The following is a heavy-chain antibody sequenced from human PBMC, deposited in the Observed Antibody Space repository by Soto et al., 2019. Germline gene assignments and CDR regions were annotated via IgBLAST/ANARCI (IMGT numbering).Heavy chain of an antibody. D-gene: IGHD2-15*01. CDR1: GYTFISYG. Sequence: ASVKVSCKASGYTFISYGIAWVRQAPGQGLEWMGWISTYNGKTNYAQKFQGRVTMTEDTSTDTAYMELSSLRSEDTAVYYCATKDREVAEGYSPAFDIWGQGTMVTVSS. CDR3: ATKDREVAEGYSPAFDI. J-gene: IGHJ3*02. V-gene: IGHV1-18*01. CDR2: ISTYNGKT.